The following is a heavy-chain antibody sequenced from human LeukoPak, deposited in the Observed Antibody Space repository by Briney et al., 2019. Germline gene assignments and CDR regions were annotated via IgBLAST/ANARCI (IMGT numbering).Heavy chain of an antibody. J-gene: IGHJ6*03. D-gene: IGHD2-15*01. CDR2: IYYSGST. Sequence: PSETLSLTCTVSGGSISSYYWNWIRQPPGKGLEWIGYIYYSGSTNYNPSLKSRVTISVDTSKNQFSLKLSSVTAADTAVYYCARVSPKYCSGGSCHYYMDVWGKGTTVTVSS. CDR3: ARVSPKYCSGGSCHYYMDV. CDR1: GGSISSYY. V-gene: IGHV4-59*01.